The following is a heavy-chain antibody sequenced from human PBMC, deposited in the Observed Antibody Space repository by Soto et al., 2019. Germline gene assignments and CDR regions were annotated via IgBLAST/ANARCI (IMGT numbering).Heavy chain of an antibody. D-gene: IGHD6-6*01. J-gene: IGHJ4*02. CDR3: ARAPKVSGSSQTRPDF. CDR2: ISQSGNT. CDR1: SGSLSGYY. V-gene: IGHV4-34*01. Sequence: PWGTLALTCSIYSGSLSGYYWSWIRQPPGKGLEWIGEISQSGNTNYSPSLKSRVSISIDTSKKQFSLNLASVSAADTAVYYCARAPKVSGSSQTRPDFWGQGTLVTVSS.